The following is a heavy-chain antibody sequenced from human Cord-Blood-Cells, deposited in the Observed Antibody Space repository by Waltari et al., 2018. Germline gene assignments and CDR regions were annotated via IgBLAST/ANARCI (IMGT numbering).Heavy chain of an antibody. V-gene: IGHV4-39*01. D-gene: IGHD3-10*01. Sequence: QLQLQESGPGLVKPSETLSLTCTVSGGSISSSSYYWGWIRQPPGKGLEWIGSIYYSGGHSYNPSLRSRVTISVDTSKNQFSLKLSSVTAADTAVYYCARHPRAGSSLYWYFDLWGRGTLVTVSS. CDR2: IYYSGGH. CDR1: GGSISSSSYY. J-gene: IGHJ2*01. CDR3: ARHPRAGSSLYWYFDL.